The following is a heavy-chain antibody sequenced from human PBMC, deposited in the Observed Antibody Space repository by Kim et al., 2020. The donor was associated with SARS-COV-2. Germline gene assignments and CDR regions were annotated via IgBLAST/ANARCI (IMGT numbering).Heavy chain of an antibody. CDR1: GGSISSYY. J-gene: IGHJ2*01. CDR2: IYHSGST. CDR3: ARRDGGSSWKYWYFDL. D-gene: IGHD6-13*01. V-gene: IGHV4-59*08. Sequence: SETLSLTCTVSGGSISSYYWNWIRQPPGRGLEWIGYIYHSGSTNYNPSLKSRVTMSVDTSKNQVSLKLSSVTAADTAIYYCARRDGGSSWKYWYFDLWGRCTLVTVSS.